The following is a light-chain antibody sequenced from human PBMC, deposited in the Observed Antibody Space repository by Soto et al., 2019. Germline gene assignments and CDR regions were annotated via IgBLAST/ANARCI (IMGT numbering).Light chain of an antibody. V-gene: IGKV1-5*01. CDR2: DAS. CDR1: QSISSW. J-gene: IGKJ4*01. CDR3: QQYNSYSST. Sequence: DIQMTQSPSTLSASVGDRVTITCRASQSISSWLARYQQKPGKAPKLLIYDASSLESGVPSRFSGSGSGTEFTLTISSLQPDDFATYYCQQYNSYSSTFGGGTKVEIK.